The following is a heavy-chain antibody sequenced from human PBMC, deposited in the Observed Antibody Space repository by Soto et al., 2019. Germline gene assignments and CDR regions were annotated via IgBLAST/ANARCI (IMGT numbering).Heavy chain of an antibody. D-gene: IGHD3-10*01. CDR1: GGSISSGNYY. J-gene: IGHJ5*02. CDR2: ISYSGST. V-gene: IGHV4-30-4*01. CDR3: AREVRGVIRSYNWFDP. Sequence: SETLSLTCTVSGGSISSGNYYWSWIRQPPGKGLEWIGFISYSGSTYYSTSLKSRVTISVDTSKNQFSLKLSSVTAADTAVYYCAREVRGVIRSYNWFDPWGQGTLVTVSS.